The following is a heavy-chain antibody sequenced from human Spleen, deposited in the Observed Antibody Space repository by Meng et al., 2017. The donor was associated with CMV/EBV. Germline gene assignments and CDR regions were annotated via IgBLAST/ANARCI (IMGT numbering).Heavy chain of an antibody. D-gene: IGHD6-19*01. CDR1: SFSGYY. Sequence: SFSGYYWSWLRQPPGKGLEWIGEINHSGSTNYNPSLKSRVTISVDTSKNQFSLKLSSVTAADTAVYYCARGAKSYSSGWYPLSRFDYWGQGTLVTVSS. V-gene: IGHV4-34*01. J-gene: IGHJ4*02. CDR2: INHSGST. CDR3: ARGAKSYSSGWYPLSRFDY.